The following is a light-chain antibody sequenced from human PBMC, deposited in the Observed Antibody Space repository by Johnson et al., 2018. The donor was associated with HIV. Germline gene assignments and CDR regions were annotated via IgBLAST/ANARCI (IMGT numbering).Light chain of an antibody. J-gene: IGLJ1*01. Sequence: QPVLTQPPSVSAAPGQKVTISCSGSRSNIGNNYVSWYQQLPGTAPKLLIYENNKRPSGIPDRFSGSKSGTSATLGITGLQTGDEADYYCGTWDSSLGVYVFGTGTKVTVL. CDR1: RSNIGNNY. V-gene: IGLV1-51*02. CDR3: GTWDSSLGVYV. CDR2: ENN.